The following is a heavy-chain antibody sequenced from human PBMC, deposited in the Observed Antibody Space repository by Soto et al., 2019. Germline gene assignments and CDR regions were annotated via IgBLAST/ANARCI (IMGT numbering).Heavy chain of an antibody. CDR3: ARAGYYDYGDHESWWFDP. Sequence: GASVKVSCKASGYTFTSYGIGWVRQAPGQGLEWIRWISAYNGNTNYAQKLQGRVTMTTDTSTSTAYMELRSLRSDDTAVYYCARAGYYDYGDHESWWFDPWGQGTLVTVSS. CDR1: GYTFTSYG. CDR2: ISAYNGNT. V-gene: IGHV1-18*01. D-gene: IGHD4-17*01. J-gene: IGHJ5*02.